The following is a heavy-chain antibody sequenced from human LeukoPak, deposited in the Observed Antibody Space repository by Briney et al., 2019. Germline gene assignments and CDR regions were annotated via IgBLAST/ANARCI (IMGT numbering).Heavy chain of an antibody. V-gene: IGHV4-34*01. CDR2: INHSGST. D-gene: IGHD1-1*01. CDR1: GGSSSGYY. J-gene: IGHJ5*02. CDR3: AREGTSGTHLNWFDP. Sequence: SETLSLTCAVYGGSSSGYYWSWIRQPPGKGLEWIGEINHSGSTNYNPSLKSRVPLSVDTSKNQFSLKLSSVTAADTAVYYCAREGTSGTHLNWFDPWGQGTLVTVSS.